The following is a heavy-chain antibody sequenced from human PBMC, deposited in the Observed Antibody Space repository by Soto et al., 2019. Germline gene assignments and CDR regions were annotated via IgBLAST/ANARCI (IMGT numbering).Heavy chain of an antibody. CDR3: AKNCGGDCYTNFDY. CDR1: GFTFSSSA. V-gene: IGHV3-23*01. D-gene: IGHD2-21*02. Sequence: DVQLLESGGGLVQPGGSLRISCAASGFTFSSSAMSWVRQAPGKGLEWVSGLSGSGGTTYYADSMKGRFTISRDSSKNTLYLQMNSLRAEDTALYYCAKNCGGDCYTNFDYWGQGTLVTVSS. CDR2: LSGSGGTT. J-gene: IGHJ4*02.